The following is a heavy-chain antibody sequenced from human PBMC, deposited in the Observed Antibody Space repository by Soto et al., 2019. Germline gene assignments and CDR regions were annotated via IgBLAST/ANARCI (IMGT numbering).Heavy chain of an antibody. CDR3: ARAGISQAAAGSLDCCPIDS. Sequence: GGSVRLSCAASDFTVSRNYMRWLRQGRGKGMERVSIIYSVGTTYYADSVKGRFTISRDNSKNTLYLQMNSLRAEDTAVYYCARAGISQAAAGSLDCCPIDSWGQGT. D-gene: IGHD6-13*01. V-gene: IGHV3-66*01. CDR1: DFTVSRNY. J-gene: IGHJ4*02. CDR2: IYSVGTT.